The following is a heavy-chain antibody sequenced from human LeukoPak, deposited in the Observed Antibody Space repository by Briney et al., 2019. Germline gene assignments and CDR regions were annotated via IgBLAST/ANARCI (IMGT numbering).Heavy chain of an antibody. D-gene: IGHD5-24*01. CDR2: INPSGGST. Sequence: GASVKVSCKASGYTFTSYYMHWVRQAPGQGLEWMGIINPSGGSTSYAQKFQGRVTMTRDTSTSTVYLELSSLRSEDTAVYYCARGRSRDGYPEVGAVFDYWGQGTLVTVSS. CDR1: GYTFTSYY. J-gene: IGHJ4*02. CDR3: ARGRSRDGYPEVGAVFDY. V-gene: IGHV1-46*01.